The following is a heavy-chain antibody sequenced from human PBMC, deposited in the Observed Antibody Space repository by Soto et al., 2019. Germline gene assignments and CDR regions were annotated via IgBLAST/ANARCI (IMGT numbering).Heavy chain of an antibody. V-gene: IGHV2-5*02. CDR3: AHRQRTVYFDY. D-gene: IGHD4-17*01. CDR2: IYWDDDR. J-gene: IGHJ4*02. Sequence: QITLKESGPTLVKPTQTLTLTCTFSAFSLSTSGVGVGWIRQHPGKALEWLALIYWDDDRRYSPSLKSRRTITKDTSNNQVVLTMTNMDPVDTATYYCAHRQRTVYFDYWVQGTLVTVSS. CDR1: AFSLSTSGVG.